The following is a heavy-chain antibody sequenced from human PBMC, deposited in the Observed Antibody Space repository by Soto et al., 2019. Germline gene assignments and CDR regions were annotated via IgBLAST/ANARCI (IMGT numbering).Heavy chain of an antibody. D-gene: IGHD5-18*01. Sequence: GASVKVSCKASGYTFTSYGISWVRQAPGQGLEWMGWISAYNGNTNYAQKLQGRVTMTTDTSTSTAYMELRSLRSDDTAVYYCARVEWIQLWFVGNGFDPWGQGTLVTVSS. J-gene: IGHJ5*02. V-gene: IGHV1-18*01. CDR3: ARVEWIQLWFVGNGFDP. CDR2: ISAYNGNT. CDR1: GYTFTSYG.